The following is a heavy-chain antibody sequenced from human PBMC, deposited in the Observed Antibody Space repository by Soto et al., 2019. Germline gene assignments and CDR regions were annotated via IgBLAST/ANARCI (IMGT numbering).Heavy chain of an antibody. CDR3: TRDSHVVVAATLPRVPIPLFDY. V-gene: IGHV3-49*03. Sequence: GGSLRLSCTASGFTFGDYAMSWFRQAPGKGLEWVGFIRSKAYGGTTEYAASVKGRFTISRDDSKSIAYLQMNSLKTEDTAVYYCTRDSHVVVAATLPRVPIPLFDYWGQGTLVTVSS. CDR2: IRSKAYGGTT. D-gene: IGHD2-15*01. CDR1: GFTFGDYA. J-gene: IGHJ4*02.